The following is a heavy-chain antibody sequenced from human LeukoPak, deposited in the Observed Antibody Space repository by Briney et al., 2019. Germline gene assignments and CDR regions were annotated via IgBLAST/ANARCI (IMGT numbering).Heavy chain of an antibody. D-gene: IGHD6-19*01. J-gene: IGHJ4*02. CDR1: GFTFSSYG. Sequence: GGSLRLSCKASGFTFSSYGFHWVRQAPGKGLEWMAFIRKDGGKTHYADSVKGRFSISRDISKNTLYLQMNSLRAEDTAVYYCARVRLGEISGWYIFDDWGQGPLVTVSS. CDR3: ARVRLGEISGWYIFDD. CDR2: IRKDGGKT. V-gene: IGHV3-30*02.